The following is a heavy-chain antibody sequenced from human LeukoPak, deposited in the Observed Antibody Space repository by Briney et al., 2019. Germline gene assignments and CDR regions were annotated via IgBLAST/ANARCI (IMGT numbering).Heavy chain of an antibody. CDR1: GFTFSSYA. V-gene: IGHV3-23*01. D-gene: IGHD2-15*01. J-gene: IGHJ4*02. Sequence: PGGSLRLSYAASGFTFSSYAMSWVRQAPGKGLEWVSAISGSGGSTYYADSVKGRFTISRDNSKNTLYLQMNSLRAEDTAVYYCAKDSTRYCSGGSCYPRNWGQGTLVTVSS. CDR2: ISGSGGST. CDR3: AKDSTRYCSGGSCYPRN.